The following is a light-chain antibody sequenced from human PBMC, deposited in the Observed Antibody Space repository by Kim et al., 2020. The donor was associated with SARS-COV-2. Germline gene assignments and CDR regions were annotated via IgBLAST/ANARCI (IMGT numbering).Light chain of an antibody. J-gene: IGLJ1*01. CDR1: SRRSDY. V-gene: IGLV3-19*01. CDR3: NSRDSSGNHYV. CDR2: GKN. Sequence: GHTVRTTAQGDSRRSDYASWYQQKPGKAPVLVIYGKNNRPSGFPDRFSGSSSGNTASLTITGAQAEDEADYYCNSRDSSGNHYVFGTGTKVTVL.